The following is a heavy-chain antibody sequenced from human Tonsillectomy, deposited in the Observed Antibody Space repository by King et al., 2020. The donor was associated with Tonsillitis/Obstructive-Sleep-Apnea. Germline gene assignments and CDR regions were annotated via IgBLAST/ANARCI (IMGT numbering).Heavy chain of an antibody. J-gene: IGHJ3*02. CDR2: ISYSGST. CDR3: ARDMVLEAGGDAFDI. V-gene: IGHV4-59*01. CDR1: GGSISSYY. D-gene: IGHD2-8*01. Sequence: HVQLQESGPGLVKPSETLSLTCTVSGGSISSYYWSWIRQPPGKGLEWIGYISYSGSTNYNPSLKSRVTISVDTSKNQFSLKLTSVTAADTAVYYCARDMVLEAGGDAFDIWGQGTMVTVSS.